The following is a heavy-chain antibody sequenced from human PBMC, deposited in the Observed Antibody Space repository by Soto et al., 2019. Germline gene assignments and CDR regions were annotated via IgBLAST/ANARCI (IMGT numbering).Heavy chain of an antibody. V-gene: IGHV4-59*13. CDR3: AKDPRSGNTYYGPQFDY. J-gene: IGHJ4*02. Sequence: PSEPLSLTCTVSGGSISSFYWSWIRQSPGKGLEWIGYIFYSGSTSYNPSLKSRVTISLDTPKNQFSLKLSSVTAADTAVYYCAKDPRSGNTYYGPQFDYWGQGILVTVSS. CDR1: GGSISSFY. D-gene: IGHD3-22*01. CDR2: IFYSGST.